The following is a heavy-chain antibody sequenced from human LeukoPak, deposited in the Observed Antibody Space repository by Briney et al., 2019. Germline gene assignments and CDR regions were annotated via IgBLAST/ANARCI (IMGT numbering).Heavy chain of an antibody. Sequence: GGSLRLSCAASGFTFSSYGMHWVRQAPGKGLEWVAVISYDGSNKYYADSVKGRFTISRDNSKNTLYLQMNSLRAEDTAVYYCARRRYSGYYYFDYWGQGTLVTVSS. CDR2: ISYDGSNK. V-gene: IGHV3-30*03. CDR3: ARRRYSGYYYFDY. J-gene: IGHJ4*02. D-gene: IGHD5-12*01. CDR1: GFTFSSYG.